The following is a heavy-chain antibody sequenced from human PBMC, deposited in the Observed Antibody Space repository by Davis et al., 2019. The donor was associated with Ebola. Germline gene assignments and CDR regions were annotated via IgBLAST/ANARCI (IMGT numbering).Heavy chain of an antibody. CDR1: GFTFSSYA. CDR2: ISGSGGST. Sequence: GESLKISCAASGFTFSSYAMSWVRQAPGKGLEWVSAISGSGGSTYYADSVKGRFTISRDNSKNTLYLQMNSLRAEDTAVYYCAPRSGYGVMWGQGTLVTVSS. D-gene: IGHD2-8*01. J-gene: IGHJ4*02. CDR3: APRSGYGVM. V-gene: IGHV3-23*01.